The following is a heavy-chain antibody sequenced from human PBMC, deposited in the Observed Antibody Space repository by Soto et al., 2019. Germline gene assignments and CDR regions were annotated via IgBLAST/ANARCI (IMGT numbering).Heavy chain of an antibody. CDR3: ARDSDSSYYFDY. V-gene: IGHV3-23*01. J-gene: IGHJ4*02. D-gene: IGHD3-10*01. CDR2: ISGSGGYT. Sequence: GGSLRLSCAASGFTFSSYAMSWVRQAPGKGLEWVSVISGSGGYTYYADSVKGRFTVSRDNAKNSLYLQMNSLRAEDTAVYYCARDSDSSYYFDYWGQGTLVTVSS. CDR1: GFTFSSYA.